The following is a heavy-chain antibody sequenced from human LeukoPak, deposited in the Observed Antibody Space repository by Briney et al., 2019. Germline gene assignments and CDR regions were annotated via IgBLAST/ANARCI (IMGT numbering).Heavy chain of an antibody. D-gene: IGHD3-16*02. J-gene: IGHJ4*02. CDR3: ARVSYPYFFDY. CDR2: IYSSGST. CDR1: GGPITSYY. Sequence: SETLSLTCTVSGGPITSYYWSWIRQPAGKGLEWIGRIYSSGSTNYNPSLKSRVTMSVDTSKNQFSLKLSSVTAADTAVYYCARVSYPYFFDYWGQGTLVTVSS. V-gene: IGHV4-4*07.